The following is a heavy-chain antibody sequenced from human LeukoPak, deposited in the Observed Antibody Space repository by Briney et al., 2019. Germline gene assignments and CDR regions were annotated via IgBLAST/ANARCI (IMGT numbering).Heavy chain of an antibody. J-gene: IGHJ4*02. V-gene: IGHV3-74*01. CDR1: GFTVSCHW. CDR3: TRTSYYDGGGSYRHFDY. D-gene: IGHD3-22*01. CDR2: INSDGSTT. Sequence: GGSLRFSCAASGFTVSCHWMHWLRQGQGKGLVWVSRINSDGSTTVYADSVKGRFTISRDNAKNTLYLQMNSLRAEDTAVYYCTRTSYYDGGGSYRHFDYWGQGNLVTVSS.